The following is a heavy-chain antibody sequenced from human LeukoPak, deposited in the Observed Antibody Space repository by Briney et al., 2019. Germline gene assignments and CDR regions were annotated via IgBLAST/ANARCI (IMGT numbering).Heavy chain of an antibody. J-gene: IGHJ4*02. V-gene: IGHV3-15*01. CDR3: TTDYVWGSYEVY. CDR1: GFTFSGSA. D-gene: IGHD3-16*01. CDR2: IKSKTDGGTR. Sequence: GGSLRLSCAASGFTFSGSAMHWVRQLPGKGLEWVGRIKSKTDGGTRDSAAPVKGRFTISRHDSKNTLYLQMNSLKTEDTGIYYCTTDYVWGSYEVYWGQGTLVTVSS.